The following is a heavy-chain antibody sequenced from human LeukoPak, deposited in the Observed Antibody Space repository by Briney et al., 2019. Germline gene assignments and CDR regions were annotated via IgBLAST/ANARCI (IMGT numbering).Heavy chain of an antibody. V-gene: IGHV1-46*01. J-gene: IGHJ4*02. CDR3: ARDEAVAGQGDFDY. CDR2: INPSGGT. CDR1: GYTFSIYN. D-gene: IGHD6-19*01. Sequence: ASVKVSCKASGYTFSIYNMHWVRQAPGQGLEWMGIINPSGGTSYAQKLQGRITMTRDTSTSTLLMELSSLRSEDTAVYYCARDEAVAGQGDFDYWGQGTLVTVSS.